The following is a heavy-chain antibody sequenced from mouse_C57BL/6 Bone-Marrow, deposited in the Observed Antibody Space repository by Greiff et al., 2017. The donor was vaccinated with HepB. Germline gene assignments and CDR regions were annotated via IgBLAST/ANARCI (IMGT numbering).Heavy chain of an antibody. D-gene: IGHD2-1*01. CDR3: ASIYYGNYFYWYFDV. J-gene: IGHJ1*03. CDR2: IYPRSGNT. Sequence: VKLMESGAELARPGASVKLSCKASGYTFTSYGISWVKQRTGQGLEWIGEIYPRSGNTYYNEKFKGKATLTADKSSSTAYMELRSLTSEDSAVYFCASIYYGNYFYWYFDVWGTGTTVTVSS. V-gene: IGHV1-81*01. CDR1: GYTFTSYG.